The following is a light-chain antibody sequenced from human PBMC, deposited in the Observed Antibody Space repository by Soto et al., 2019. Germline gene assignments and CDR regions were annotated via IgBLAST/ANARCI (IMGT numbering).Light chain of an antibody. Sequence: QSALTQPASVSGSPGQSITISCTGTSSDVGSYNYVSWYQQHPGKAPKLIIYEVSDRPSGISSRFSGSKSGNTASLTISGLQTEDEADYYCSSYTSSSTLFGPGTTVTVL. V-gene: IGLV2-14*01. CDR1: SSDVGSYNY. CDR3: SSYTSSSTL. J-gene: IGLJ1*01. CDR2: EVS.